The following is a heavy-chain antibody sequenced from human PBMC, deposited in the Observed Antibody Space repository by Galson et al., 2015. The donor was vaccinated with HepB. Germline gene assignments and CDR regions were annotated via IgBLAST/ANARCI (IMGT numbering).Heavy chain of an antibody. CDR2: IWYDGSNK. CDR1: GFTFSSYG. J-gene: IGHJ4*02. Sequence: SLRLSCAASGFTFSSYGMHWVRQAPGKGLEWVAVIWYDGSNKYYADSVKGRFTISRDNSKNTLYLQMNSLRAEDAAVYYCARDNAALAAAAGWFSDYWGQGTLVTVSS. D-gene: IGHD6-13*01. CDR3: ARDNAALAAAAGWFSDY. V-gene: IGHV3-33*01.